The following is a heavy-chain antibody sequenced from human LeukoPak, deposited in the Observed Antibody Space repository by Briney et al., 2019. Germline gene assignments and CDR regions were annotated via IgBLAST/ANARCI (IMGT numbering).Heavy chain of an antibody. CDR3: ARGPYSYDSSGAFDI. CDR2: IYHSGST. V-gene: IGHV4-38-2*02. J-gene: IGHJ3*02. Sequence: PSETLSLTCTVSGYSISSGYYWGWIRQPPGKGLEWIGSIYHSGSTYYNPSLKSRVAISVDTSKNQFSLKLSSVTAADTAVYFCARGPYSYDSSGAFDIWGQGTMVTVSS. D-gene: IGHD3-22*01. CDR1: GYSISSGYY.